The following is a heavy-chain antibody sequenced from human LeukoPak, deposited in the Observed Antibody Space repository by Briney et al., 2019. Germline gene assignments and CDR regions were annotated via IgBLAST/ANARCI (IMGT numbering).Heavy chain of an antibody. V-gene: IGHV4-34*01. CDR2: INHSGST. CDR3: ASEDSSGWYLDY. CDR1: GGSFSGYY. D-gene: IGHD6-19*01. Sequence: PSETLSLTCAVYGGSFSGYYRSWIRQPPGKGLEWIGEINHSGSTNYNPSLKSRVTISVDTSKNQFSLKLSTVTAADTAVYYCASEDSSGWYLDYWGQGTLVTVSS. J-gene: IGHJ4*02.